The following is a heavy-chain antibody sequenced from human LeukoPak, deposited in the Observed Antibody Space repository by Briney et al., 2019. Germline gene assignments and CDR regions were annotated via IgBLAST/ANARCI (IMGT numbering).Heavy chain of an antibody. Sequence: PGESLKISCKGSGYSFTSYWIGWVRQMPGKGLEWMGIIYPCYSDTRYSPSFQGQVTISADKSISTDYLQWSSLKASDTAIYYCARAYGSGSYNSDYWGQGTLVTVSS. J-gene: IGHJ4*02. D-gene: IGHD3-10*01. V-gene: IGHV5-51*01. CDR3: ARAYGSGSYNSDY. CDR1: GYSFTSYW. CDR2: IYPCYSDT.